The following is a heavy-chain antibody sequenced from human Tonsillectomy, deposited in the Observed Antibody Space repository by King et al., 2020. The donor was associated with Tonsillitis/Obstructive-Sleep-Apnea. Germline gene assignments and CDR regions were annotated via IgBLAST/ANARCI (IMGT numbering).Heavy chain of an antibody. J-gene: IGHJ6*03. CDR2: IKQDGSEE. Sequence: DVQLVESGGGLVQPGGSLRLSCAAAGFIFSSYWMSWVLQAPGKGLEWVANIKQDGSEEDYVDSVKGRFTISRDNAKNSLYLQMNSLRAEDTAVYYCASQPLPYYYYYYMDVWGKGTTVTVSS. CDR3: ASQPLPYYYYYYMDV. CDR1: GFIFSSYW. V-gene: IGHV3-7*02.